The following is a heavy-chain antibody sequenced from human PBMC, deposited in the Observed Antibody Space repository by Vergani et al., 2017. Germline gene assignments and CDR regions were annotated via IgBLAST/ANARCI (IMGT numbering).Heavy chain of an antibody. J-gene: IGHJ4*02. CDR1: GFTFSSYW. CDR3: ARGSIVVVPAALDY. D-gene: IGHD2-2*01. CDR2: IKQDGSEK. Sequence: VQLVESGGGLVKPGGSLRLSCAASGFTFSSYWMSWVRQAPGKGLEWVANIKQDGSEKYYVDSVKGRFTISRDNAKNSLYLQMNSLRAEDTAVYYCARGSIVVVPAALDYWGQGTLVTVSS. V-gene: IGHV3-7*01.